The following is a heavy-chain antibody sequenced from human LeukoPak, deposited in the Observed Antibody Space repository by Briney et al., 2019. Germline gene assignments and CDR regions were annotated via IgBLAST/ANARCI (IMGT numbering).Heavy chain of an antibody. CDR3: AREIVLWFGPAWFDP. CDR1: GGSISSYY. V-gene: IGHV4-59*01. CDR2: IYYSGST. Sequence: SETLSLTCTVSGGSISSYYWSWIRQPPGKGLEWIGYIYYSGSTNYNPSLKSRVTISVDTSKNQFPLKLSSVTAADTAVYYCAREIVLWFGPAWFDPWGQGTLVTVSS. J-gene: IGHJ5*02. D-gene: IGHD3-10*01.